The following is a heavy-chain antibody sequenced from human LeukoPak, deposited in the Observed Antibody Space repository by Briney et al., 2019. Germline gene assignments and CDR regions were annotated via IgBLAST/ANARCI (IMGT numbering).Heavy chain of an antibody. V-gene: IGHV4-38-2*02. Sequence: NPSETLSLTCTVSGYSISSGYYWGWIRQPPGKGLEWIGSIYHSGSTYYNPSLKSRVTISVDTSKNQFSLKLSSVTAADTAVYYCARGRQQWLKHGAYFDYWGQGTLVTVSS. CDR1: GYSISSGYY. CDR3: ARGRQQWLKHGAYFDY. CDR2: IYHSGST. D-gene: IGHD6-19*01. J-gene: IGHJ4*02.